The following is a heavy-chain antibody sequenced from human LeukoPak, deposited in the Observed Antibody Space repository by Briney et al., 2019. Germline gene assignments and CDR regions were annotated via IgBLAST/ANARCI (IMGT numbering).Heavy chain of an antibody. V-gene: IGHV3-48*03. D-gene: IGHD3-9*01. CDR3: ARVEGPGLYDILTGYYIPKTNYFDY. Sequence: GGSLRLSCAASGFTFSSYEMNWVRQAPGKGLEWVSYISSSGSTIYYPDTVKGRFTISRDNAKNSLYLQMNSLRAEDTAVYYCARVEGPGLYDILTGYYIPKTNYFDYWGQGTLVTVSS. CDR2: ISSSGSTI. CDR1: GFTFSSYE. J-gene: IGHJ4*02.